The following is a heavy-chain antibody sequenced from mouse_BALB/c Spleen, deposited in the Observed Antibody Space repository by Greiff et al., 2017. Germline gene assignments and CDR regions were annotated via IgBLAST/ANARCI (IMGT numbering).Heavy chain of an antibody. Sequence: EVMLVESGGGLVKLGGSLKLSCAASGFTFSSYYMSWVRQTPEKRLELVAAINSNGGSTYYPDTVKGRFTISRDNAKNTLYLQMSSLKSEDTALYYCARGDWGYYAMDYWGQGTSVTVSS. J-gene: IGHJ4*01. CDR2: INSNGGST. CDR1: GFTFSSYY. D-gene: IGHD4-1*01. V-gene: IGHV5-6-2*01. CDR3: ARGDWGYYAMDY.